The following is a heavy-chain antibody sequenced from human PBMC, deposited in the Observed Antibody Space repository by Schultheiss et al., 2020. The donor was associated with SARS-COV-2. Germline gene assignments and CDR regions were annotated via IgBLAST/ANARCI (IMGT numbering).Heavy chain of an antibody. D-gene: IGHD6-19*01. J-gene: IGHJ5*02. CDR3: ARAVAGTALGFDP. CDR1: GFTFSSYE. Sequence: GGSLRLSCAASGFTFSSYEMNWVRQAPGKGLEWVSYISSSSSTIYYADSVKGRFTISRDNAKNSLYLQMNSLRAEDTAVYYCARAVAGTALGFDPWGQGTLVTVSS. CDR2: ISSSSSTI. V-gene: IGHV3-48*01.